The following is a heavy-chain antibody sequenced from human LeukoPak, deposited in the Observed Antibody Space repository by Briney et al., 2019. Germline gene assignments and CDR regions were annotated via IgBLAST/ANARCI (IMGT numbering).Heavy chain of an antibody. V-gene: IGHV1-18*01. CDR2: ISAYNDNT. Sequence: ASVKVSFKASGYTFTSYGISWVRQAPGQGLEWMGWISAYNDNTNYAQKLQASVTMTTDTSTSTAYMKLTRLRSNDTAVYYCARDLEPAYYDFWRGYVPEYFQHWGQGTLVTVYS. CDR1: GYTFTSYG. D-gene: IGHD3-3*01. J-gene: IGHJ1*01. CDR3: ARDLEPAYYDFWRGYVPEYFQH.